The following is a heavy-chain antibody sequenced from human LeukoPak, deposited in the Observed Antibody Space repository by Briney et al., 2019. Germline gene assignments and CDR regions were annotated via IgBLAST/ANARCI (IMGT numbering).Heavy chain of an antibody. CDR1: GFTFSSYA. D-gene: IGHD2/OR15-2a*01. V-gene: IGHV3-23*01. J-gene: IGHJ4*02. Sequence: GGSLRLSCAASGFTFSSYAMSWVRQAPGKGLEWVSGISGSGGSTYYADSVKGRSTISRDNSKNTLYLQMNSLRAEDTAVYYCAKDALISYRGAWSQSDSWGQGTLVTVSS. CDR2: ISGSGGST. CDR3: AKDALISYRGAWSQSDS.